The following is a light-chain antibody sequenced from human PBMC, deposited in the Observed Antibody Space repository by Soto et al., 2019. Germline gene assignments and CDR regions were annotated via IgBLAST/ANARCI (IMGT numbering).Light chain of an antibody. J-gene: IGKJ1*01. CDR2: GAS. Sequence: EIVLTQSPGTPSLSPGERATLSGRASQSVSSCYLAWYQQKPGQAPRLLIYGASSRATGNPDRFSASGSARANSRTISRLELADFPVYYWQQYCSPPSFGRRTKVDIK. V-gene: IGKV3-20*01. CDR1: QSVSSCY. CDR3: QQYCSPPS.